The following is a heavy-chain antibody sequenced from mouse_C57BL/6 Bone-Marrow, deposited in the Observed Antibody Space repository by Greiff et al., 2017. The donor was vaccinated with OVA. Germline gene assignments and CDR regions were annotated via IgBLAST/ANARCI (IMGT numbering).Heavy chain of an antibody. CDR1: GYTFTSYW. CDR3: AAGYYSNYGWYFDV. CDR2: IYPGSGST. D-gene: IGHD2-5*01. J-gene: IGHJ1*03. V-gene: IGHV1-55*01. Sequence: QVQLQQPGAELVKPGASVKMSCKASGYTFTSYWITWVKQRPGQGLEWIGDIYPGSGSTNYNEKFKSKATLTVDKSSSTAYMQLSSLTSEDSAVYYCAAGYYSNYGWYFDVWGKGTTVTVSS.